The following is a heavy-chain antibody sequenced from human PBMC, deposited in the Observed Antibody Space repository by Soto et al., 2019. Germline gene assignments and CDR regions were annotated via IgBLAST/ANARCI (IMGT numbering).Heavy chain of an antibody. V-gene: IGHV1-69*06. CDR1: GGTFSSYA. Sequence: QVQLVQSGAEVKKPGSSVKVSCEASGGTFSSYAISWVRQAPGQGLEWMGGIIPIFGTANYAQKFQGRVTITADKSTSTAYMELSSLRSEDTAVYYCASLHPYYDSSGYYYWFDPWGQGTLVTVSS. D-gene: IGHD3-22*01. CDR3: ASLHPYYDSSGYYYWFDP. CDR2: IIPIFGTA. J-gene: IGHJ5*02.